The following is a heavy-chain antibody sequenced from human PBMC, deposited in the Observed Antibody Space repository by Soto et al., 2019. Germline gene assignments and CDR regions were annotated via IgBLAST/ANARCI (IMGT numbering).Heavy chain of an antibody. CDR2: ISYDGSNK. CDR3: ARDPRPEMLYSSSWGPDY. J-gene: IGHJ4*02. Sequence: GGSLRLSCAASGFTFSSYAMHWVRQAPGKGLEWVAVISYDGSNKYYADSVKGRFTISRDNSKNTLYLQMNSLRAEDTAVYYCARDPRPEMLYSSSWGPDYWGQGTLVSVSS. CDR1: GFTFSSYA. V-gene: IGHV3-30-3*01. D-gene: IGHD6-13*01.